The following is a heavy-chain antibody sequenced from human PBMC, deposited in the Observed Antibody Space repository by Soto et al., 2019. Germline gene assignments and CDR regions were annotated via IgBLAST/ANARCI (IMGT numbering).Heavy chain of an antibody. Sequence: EVQLVESGGGLVQPGVSLRLSCAASGFTFSTYWMHWVRQGPEKGLVWVSRINSDGSSTSYADSVKGRFTISRDNAKNTLYLQMNSLRAEDTAVYYCARGYSSGLGYWGQGTVVTVSS. J-gene: IGHJ4*02. V-gene: IGHV3-74*01. D-gene: IGHD6-19*01. CDR2: INSDGSST. CDR1: GFTFSTYW. CDR3: ARGYSSGLGY.